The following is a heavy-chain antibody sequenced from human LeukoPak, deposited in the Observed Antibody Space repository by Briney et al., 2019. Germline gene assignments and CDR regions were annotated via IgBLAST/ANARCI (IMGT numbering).Heavy chain of an antibody. CDR3: ARDSCSGGSCFNFDY. V-gene: IGHV3-21*01. CDR1: GFTFSSYS. J-gene: IGHJ4*02. Sequence: GGSLRLSCAASGFTFSSYSMNWVRQAPGKGLEWVSSISSSSYIYYADSVKGRFTISRDNAKNSLYLQMNSLRAEDTAVYYCARDSCSGGSCFNFDYWGQGTLVTVSS. D-gene: IGHD2-15*01. CDR2: ISSSSYI.